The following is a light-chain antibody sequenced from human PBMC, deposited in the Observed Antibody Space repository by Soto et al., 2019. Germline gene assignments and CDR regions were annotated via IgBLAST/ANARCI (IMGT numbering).Light chain of an antibody. J-gene: IGLJ1*01. CDR2: DDT. V-gene: IGLV2-23*01. CDR3: CSYARSGLDV. CDR1: SSDVGSYNL. Sequence: QSALSQPASVSGSPGQSIAISCTGTSSDVGSYNLVSWYQQLPGQAPKLIIYDDTKRPSGVSDRFSGSKSGNTASLTISGIQAEDEGDYFCCSYARSGLDVFGTGTKVTVL.